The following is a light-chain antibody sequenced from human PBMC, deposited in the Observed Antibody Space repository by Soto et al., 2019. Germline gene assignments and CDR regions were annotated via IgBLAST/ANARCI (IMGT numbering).Light chain of an antibody. Sequence: EIVLTQSPATMSLSPGERATLSCRASQSVGNNSAWYQQKPGQAPGLLIYEASTRATGIPARFSGSGSGTEFTLTISSLQSEDFAVYNCQQYNKWPRTFGQGTKVDIK. CDR2: EAS. CDR1: QSVGNN. CDR3: QQYNKWPRT. J-gene: IGKJ2*01. V-gene: IGKV3D-15*01.